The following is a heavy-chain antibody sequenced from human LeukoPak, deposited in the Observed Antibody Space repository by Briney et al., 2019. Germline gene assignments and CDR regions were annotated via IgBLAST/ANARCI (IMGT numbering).Heavy chain of an antibody. J-gene: IGHJ3*01. CDR1: GGSISSGGYY. D-gene: IGHD6-13*01. V-gene: IGHV4-31*03. CDR3: AKDRNIAAVGQF. CDR2: IYYSGST. Sequence: SETLSLTCTVSGGSISSGGYYWSWIRQHPGKGLEWIGYIYYSGSTYYNPSLKSRVTISVDTSKNQFSLKLSSVTAADTAVYYCAKDRNIAAVGQFWGQGTMVTVSS.